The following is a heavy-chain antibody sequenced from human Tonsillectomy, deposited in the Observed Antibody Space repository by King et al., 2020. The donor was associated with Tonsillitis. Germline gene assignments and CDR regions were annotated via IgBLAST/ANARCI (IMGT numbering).Heavy chain of an antibody. CDR1: GFTLSSYA. CDR3: ARGPFRDGYNLGY. CDR2: ISYDGSNK. D-gene: IGHD5-24*01. V-gene: IGHV3-30-3*01. J-gene: IGHJ4*02. Sequence: VQLVESGGGVVQPGRSLRLSCAASGFTLSSYAIHWVRQAPGKGLEWVALISYDGSNKYYADSVKGRFTISRDGSKNTLYLQMNSLRAEDTAVYYCARGPFRDGYNLGYWGQGTLVTVSS.